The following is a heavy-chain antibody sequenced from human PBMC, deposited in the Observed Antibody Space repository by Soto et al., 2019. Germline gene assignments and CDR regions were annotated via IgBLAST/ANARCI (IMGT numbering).Heavy chain of an antibody. CDR1: GFTVSSNY. CDR2: IYSGGST. CDR3: ARELDYGDYVNAFDI. Sequence: EVQLMESGGGLVQPGGSLRLSCAASGFTVSSNYMSWVRQAPGKGLEWVSVIYSGGSTYYADSVKGRFTISRHNSKNTLYLQMNSLRAEDTAVYYCARELDYGDYVNAFDIWGQGTMVTVSS. V-gene: IGHV3-53*04. J-gene: IGHJ3*02. D-gene: IGHD4-17*01.